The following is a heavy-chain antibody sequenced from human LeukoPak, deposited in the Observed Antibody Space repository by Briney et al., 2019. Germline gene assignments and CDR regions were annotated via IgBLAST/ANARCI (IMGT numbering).Heavy chain of an antibody. CDR2: IYTSGST. CDR1: GGSISSGSYY. V-gene: IGHV4-61*02. CDR3: ARDHLPDGYNYEGSDY. Sequence: PSQTLSLTCTVSGGSISSGSYYWSWIRQPAGKGLEWIGRIYTSGSTNYNPSLKSRVTISVDTSKNQFSLKLSSVTAADTAVYYCARDHLPDGYNYEGSDYWGQGTLVTVSS. J-gene: IGHJ4*02. D-gene: IGHD5-24*01.